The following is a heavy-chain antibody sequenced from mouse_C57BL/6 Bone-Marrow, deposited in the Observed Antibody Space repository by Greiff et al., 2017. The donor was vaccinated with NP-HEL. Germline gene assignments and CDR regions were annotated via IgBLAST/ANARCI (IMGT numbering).Heavy chain of an antibody. CDR1: GFTFSDYY. D-gene: IGHD1-1*01. J-gene: IGHJ3*01. Sequence: EVQVVESGGGLVQPGGSLKLSCAASGFTFSDYYMYWVRQTPEKRLEWVAYISNGGGSTYYPDTVKGRFTFSRDNAKNTLYLQMSRLKSEDTAMYYCARQGFYYYGSRIPWFAYWGQGTLVTVSA. CDR3: ARQGFYYYGSRIPWFAY. CDR2: ISNGGGST. V-gene: IGHV5-12*01.